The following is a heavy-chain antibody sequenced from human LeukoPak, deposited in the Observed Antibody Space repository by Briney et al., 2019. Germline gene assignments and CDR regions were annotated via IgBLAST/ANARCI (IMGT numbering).Heavy chain of an antibody. CDR3: AGYYYDSSGYSLDY. J-gene: IGHJ4*02. CDR2: ISWDGGST. Sequence: GGSLRLSCAASGFTFSRYTMNWVRQAPGKGLEWVSLISWDGGSTYYADSVKGRFTISRDNSKNSLYLQMNSLRTEDTALYYCAGYYYDSSGYSLDYWGQGTLVTVSS. D-gene: IGHD3-22*01. V-gene: IGHV3-43*01. CDR1: GFTFSRYT.